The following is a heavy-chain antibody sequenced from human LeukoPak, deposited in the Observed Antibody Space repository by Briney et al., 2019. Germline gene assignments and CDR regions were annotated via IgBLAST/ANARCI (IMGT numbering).Heavy chain of an antibody. CDR3: ANPLHGLLADAFDI. CDR1: GFTFSSYA. Sequence: PGGSLRLSCAASGFTFSSYAMSCVRQAPGKGLEWVSGISGSGGSTYYADSVKGRFTLSRDNSKNTLYRQMNSLRAEDTAVYYCANPLHGLLADAFDIWGQGTMVTVSS. CDR2: ISGSGGST. V-gene: IGHV3-23*01. J-gene: IGHJ3*02. D-gene: IGHD2-15*01.